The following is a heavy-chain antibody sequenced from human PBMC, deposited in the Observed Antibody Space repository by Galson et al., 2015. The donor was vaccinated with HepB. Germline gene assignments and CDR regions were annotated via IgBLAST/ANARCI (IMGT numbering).Heavy chain of an antibody. Sequence: SLRLSCAASGFTFSSYSMNWVRQAPGKGLEWVSSISSSSSYIYYADSVKGRFTISRDNAKNSLYLQMNSLRAEDTAVYYCARDYDFWSGPPLYFDYWGQGTLVTVSS. V-gene: IGHV3-21*01. CDR3: ARDYDFWSGPPLYFDY. CDR2: ISSSSSYI. J-gene: IGHJ4*02. D-gene: IGHD3-3*01. CDR1: GFTFSSYS.